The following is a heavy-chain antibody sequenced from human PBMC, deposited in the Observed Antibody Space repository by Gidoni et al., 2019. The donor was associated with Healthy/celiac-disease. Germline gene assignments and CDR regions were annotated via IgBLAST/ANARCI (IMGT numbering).Heavy chain of an antibody. CDR1: GFTFSSYA. CDR3: ANRANRGYGDSPPFDY. J-gene: IGHJ4*02. V-gene: IGHV3-23*01. Sequence: EVQLLESGGGLVQPGGSVRLSCAASGFTFSSYAMSWVRQAPGKGLEWVSAISGSGGSTYYADSVKGRFTISRDNSKNTLYLQMNSLRAEDTAVYYCANRANRGYGDSPPFDYWGQGTLVTVSS. D-gene: IGHD4-17*01. CDR2: ISGSGGST.